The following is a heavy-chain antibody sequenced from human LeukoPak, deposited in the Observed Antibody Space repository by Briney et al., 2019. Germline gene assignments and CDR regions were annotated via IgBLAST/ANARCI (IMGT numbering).Heavy chain of an antibody. D-gene: IGHD1-26*01. J-gene: IGHJ6*03. CDR1: GFTFSTYN. CDR2: ITSSSSYI. Sequence: GESLRLSCAASGFTFSTYNMNWVRQAPGKGLEWVSSITSSSSYIYYADSVKGRFTISRDNAKNSLYLQMNSLRDEDTAVYYCARDPYSGSYGDYYYYYMDVWGKGTIVTISS. V-gene: IGHV3-21*01. CDR3: ARDPYSGSYGDYYYYYMDV.